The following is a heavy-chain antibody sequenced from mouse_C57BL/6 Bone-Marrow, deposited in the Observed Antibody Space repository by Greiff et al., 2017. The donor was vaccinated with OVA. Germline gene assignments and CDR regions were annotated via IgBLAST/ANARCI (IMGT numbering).Heavy chain of an antibody. CDR3: ARRIYYDFDKGGGY. Sequence: EVKLVESGGDLVKPGGSLKLSCAASGFTFSSYGMSWVRQTPDKRLEWVATISSGGSYTYYPDSVTGRFTISRDNAKNTLYLQMSSLKSEDTAMYDGARRIYYDFDKGGGYWGQGTTLTVSS. D-gene: IGHD2-4*01. J-gene: IGHJ2*01. V-gene: IGHV5-6*02. CDR1: GFTFSSYG. CDR2: ISSGGSYT.